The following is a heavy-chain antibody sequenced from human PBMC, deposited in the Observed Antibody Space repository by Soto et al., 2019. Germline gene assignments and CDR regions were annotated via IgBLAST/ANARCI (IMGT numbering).Heavy chain of an antibody. CDR3: ARPSWGVATITDYYYGMDV. CDR1: GWTFRGYD. D-gene: IGHD5-12*01. V-gene: IGHV4-34*01. Sequence: SETQSLTCAVYGWTFRGYDWSWIRQPPGKGLEWIGEINHSGSTNYNPSLKSRVTISVDTSKNQFSLKLSSVTAADTAVYYCARPSWGVATITDYYYGMDVWGQGTTVTVSS. CDR2: INHSGST. J-gene: IGHJ6*02.